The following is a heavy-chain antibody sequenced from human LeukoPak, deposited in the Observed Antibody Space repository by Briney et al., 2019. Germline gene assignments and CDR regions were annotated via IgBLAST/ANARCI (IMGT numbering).Heavy chain of an antibody. Sequence: GASVKVSCKASGGTFSSYAISWVRQAPGQGLEWMGGIIPIFGTANYAQKFQGRVTITADESTSTAYMELSSLRSEDTAVYYCARSYDSSGYYPSFDYWGQGTLVTVSS. CDR1: GGTFSSYA. CDR2: IIPIFGTA. V-gene: IGHV1-69*13. D-gene: IGHD3-22*01. CDR3: ARSYDSSGYYPSFDY. J-gene: IGHJ4*02.